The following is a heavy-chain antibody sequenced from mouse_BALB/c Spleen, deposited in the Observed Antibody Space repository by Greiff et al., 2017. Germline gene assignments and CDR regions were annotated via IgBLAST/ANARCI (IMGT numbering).Heavy chain of an antibody. CDR3: ARGCGWGY. J-gene: IGHJ2*01. D-gene: IGHD1-1*02. CDR1: GFNIKDTY. V-gene: IGHV14-3*02. Sequence: EVKLQESGADLVKPGASVKLSCTASGFNIKDTYMHWVKQRPEQGLEWIGRIDRANGNTKYDPKFQGQVTITADTSTNTFYLQLSRLTSEDTTVYYSARGCGWGYWGQGTPLTVSS. CDR2: IDRANGNT.